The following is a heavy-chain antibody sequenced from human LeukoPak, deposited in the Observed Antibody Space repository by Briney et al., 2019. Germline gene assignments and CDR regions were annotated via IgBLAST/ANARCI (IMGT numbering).Heavy chain of an antibody. V-gene: IGHV3-7*01. CDR3: ARDLGTTGYYLLDP. CDR2: INQDGSEK. Sequence: GGSLRLSCAASKFTFSNYWMTWVRQAPGKGLEWVANINQDGSEKYYGDSVKGRFTIARENEKNSLYLQMNSLGAEDTAVYYRARDLGTTGYYLLDPWGQGTLVTVSS. CDR1: KFTFSNYW. D-gene: IGHD5-12*01. J-gene: IGHJ5*02.